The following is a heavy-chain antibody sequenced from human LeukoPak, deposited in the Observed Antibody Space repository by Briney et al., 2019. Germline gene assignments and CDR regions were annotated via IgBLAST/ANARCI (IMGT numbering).Heavy chain of an antibody. Sequence: PGGSLRLSCAASGFTFSNAWMSWVRQAPGKGLEWVGRIKSKTDGGTTDFAAPVKGRFTISRDNSKNTLFLQMNSLRAEDTAVYFCAKGLRWELPLDYWGQGTLVTVSS. CDR1: GFTFSNAW. V-gene: IGHV3-15*01. CDR3: AKGLRWELPLDY. D-gene: IGHD1-26*01. CDR2: IKSKTDGGTT. J-gene: IGHJ4*02.